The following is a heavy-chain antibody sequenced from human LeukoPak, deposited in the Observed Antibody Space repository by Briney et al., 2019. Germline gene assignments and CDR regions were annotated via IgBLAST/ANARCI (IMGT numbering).Heavy chain of an antibody. CDR2: IVPIFGTA. V-gene: IGHV1-69*05. Sequence: SVKVSCKASGRTFTSYAISWVRQAPGQRLEWLGGIVPIFGTANYAQKFQGRVTITTDESTSTAYMELSSLRSEDTAVYYCARSSSSSHAGYWGQGNRVTVSS. D-gene: IGHD6-6*01. CDR3: ARSSSSSHAGY. J-gene: IGHJ4*02. CDR1: GRTFTSYA.